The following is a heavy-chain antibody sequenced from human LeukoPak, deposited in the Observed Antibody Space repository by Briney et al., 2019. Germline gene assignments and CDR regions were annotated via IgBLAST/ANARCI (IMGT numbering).Heavy chain of an antibody. D-gene: IGHD6-13*01. V-gene: IGHV3-11*04. CDR2: ISRSGSTK. CDR3: AKDHGSSDWYYFDY. J-gene: IGHJ4*02. Sequence: PGGSLRLSCAASGFTFSDYNMRWIRQAPGKGLEWVSSISRSGSTKYYADSVKGRFTISRDNAKNSLYLQMNTLRADDTAVYYCAKDHGSSDWYYFDYWGQGTLVTVSS. CDR1: GFTFSDYN.